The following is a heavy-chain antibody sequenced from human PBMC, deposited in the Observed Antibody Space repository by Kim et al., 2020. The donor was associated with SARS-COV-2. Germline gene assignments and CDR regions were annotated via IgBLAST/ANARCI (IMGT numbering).Heavy chain of an antibody. D-gene: IGHD3-3*01. CDR2: IYYSGST. CDR1: GGSISSTSYY. J-gene: IGHJ6*03. V-gene: IGHV4-39*01. CDR3: AGVESPLPFWSGYVHYCYYMDD. Sequence: SETLSLTCTVSGGSISSTSYYWGWIRQPPGKGLEWIGSIYYSGSTYYNPSLKSRVTISVDTSKNQFSLKLSSVTAADTAVYYCAGVESPLPFWSGYVHYCYYMDDWGKGTTVTVSS.